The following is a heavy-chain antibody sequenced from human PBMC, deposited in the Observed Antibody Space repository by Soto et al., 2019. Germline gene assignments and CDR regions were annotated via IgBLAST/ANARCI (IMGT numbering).Heavy chain of an antibody. Sequence: ASVKVSCKASGYTFTSYYMHWVRQAPGQGLEWMGIINPSGGSTSYAQKFQGRVTMTRDTSTSTVYMELSSLRSEDTAVYYCARGTSVAHPYYYYGMDVWGQGTTVTVSS. J-gene: IGHJ6*02. D-gene: IGHD4-17*01. CDR2: INPSGGST. CDR3: ARGTSVAHPYYYYGMDV. CDR1: GYTFTSYY. V-gene: IGHV1-46*01.